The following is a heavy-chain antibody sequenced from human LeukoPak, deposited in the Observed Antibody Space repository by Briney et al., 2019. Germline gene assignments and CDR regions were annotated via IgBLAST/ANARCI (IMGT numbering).Heavy chain of an antibody. D-gene: IGHD3-10*01. CDR2: INHSGST. J-gene: IGHJ4*02. Sequence: SETLSLTCAVYGGSFSGYYWSWIRQPPGKGLEWIGEINHSGSTNYNPSLKSRVTISVDTSKNQFSLKLSSVTAADTAVYYCARHTYYYGSGSYYHFDYWGQGTLVTVSS. CDR3: ARHTYYYGSGSYYHFDY. V-gene: IGHV4-34*01. CDR1: GGSFSGYY.